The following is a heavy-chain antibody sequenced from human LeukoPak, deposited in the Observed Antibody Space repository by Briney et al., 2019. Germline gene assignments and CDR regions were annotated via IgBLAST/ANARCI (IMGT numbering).Heavy chain of an antibody. CDR2: ISGSGSTI. CDR1: GFTFSGYA. D-gene: IGHD3-10*01. Sequence: GGSLRLSCAASGFTFSGYAMSWVRQAPGKGLEWVSAISGSGSTIYYADSVKGRFTISRDNAKNSLYLQMNSLRAEDTAVYYCARTAVRGVIGHDHYYYYYYMDVWGKGTTVTVSS. CDR3: ARTAVRGVIGHDHYYYYYYMDV. V-gene: IGHV3-23*01. J-gene: IGHJ6*03.